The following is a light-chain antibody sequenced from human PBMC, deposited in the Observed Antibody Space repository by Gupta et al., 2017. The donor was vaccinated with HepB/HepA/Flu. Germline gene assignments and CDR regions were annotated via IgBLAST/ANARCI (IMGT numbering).Light chain of an antibody. CDR3: QSYDSSLSGSVV. CDR2: GNS. Sequence: QSVLTQPPSVSGAPGQRVTISCTGSSSNIGAGYDVHWYQQLPGTAPNLLIYGNSNRPSGVPDRFSGSKSGTSASLAITXLXAEDEAXYYCQSYDSSLSGSVVFGGGTKLTVL. CDR1: SSNIGAGYD. V-gene: IGLV1-40*01. J-gene: IGLJ2*01.